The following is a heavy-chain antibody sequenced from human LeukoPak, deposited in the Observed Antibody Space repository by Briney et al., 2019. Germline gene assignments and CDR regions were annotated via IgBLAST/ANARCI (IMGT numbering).Heavy chain of an antibody. Sequence: SETLSLTCTVAGGSISSNKYYWGWIRQPPGKGLEWIGSIYYSGSTYYNPTLKSRVTIFVDTSKNQFSLKLSSVTAADTAVYYCATPYSGGYQGLDIWGQGTMVTVSS. CDR1: GGSISSNKYY. V-gene: IGHV4-39*01. J-gene: IGHJ3*02. CDR3: ATPYSGGYQGLDI. CDR2: IYYSGST. D-gene: IGHD1-26*01.